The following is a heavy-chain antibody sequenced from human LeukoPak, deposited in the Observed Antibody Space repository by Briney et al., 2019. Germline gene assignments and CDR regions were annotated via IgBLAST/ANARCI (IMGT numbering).Heavy chain of an antibody. J-gene: IGHJ6*02. CDR2: NSGTGSNT. D-gene: IGHD2-2*01. V-gene: IGHV3-23*01. CDR1: GFTFSSYA. Sequence: GGSLRLSCAASGFTFSSYAMSWVRQAPGKGLEWVSGNSGTGSNTYYADSVKGRFTISRDNSKNTLYLQMNTLRAEDTAIYYCAKSRGSSTSAYAMDVWGQGTTVTVSS. CDR3: AKSRGSSTSAYAMDV.